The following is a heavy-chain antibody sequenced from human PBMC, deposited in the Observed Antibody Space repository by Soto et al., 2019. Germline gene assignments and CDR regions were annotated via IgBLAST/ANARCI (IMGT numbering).Heavy chain of an antibody. D-gene: IGHD6-6*01. J-gene: IGHJ6*02. CDR2: INHSGST. CDR3: ASGKTRTARPSLRYYYHGLDV. CDR1: GGSFSGYY. Sequence: TSETLSLTCTIYGGSFSGYYWSWIRQPPGKGLEWIGEINHSGSTNYSPSLKRRVSISVDTSKDKFSLNLSSVTAADTAVYYCASGKTRTARPSLRYYYHGLDVWGQGTTVTVSS. V-gene: IGHV4-34*01.